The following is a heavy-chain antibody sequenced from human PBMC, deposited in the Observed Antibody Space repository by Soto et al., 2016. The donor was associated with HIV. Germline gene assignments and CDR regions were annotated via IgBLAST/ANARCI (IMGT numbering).Heavy chain of an antibody. CDR1: GFTFNTYW. J-gene: IGHJ5*02. CDR2: ISGDATKT. CDR3: VRADEGGVRELSPFDP. D-gene: IGHD3-10*01. V-gene: IGHV3-74*01. Sequence: EVQLIASGGGLIQPGGSLKLSCTVSGFTFNTYWMHWVRQAPGKGLVWVSCISGDATKTIYPDSVKGRFTISRNNAKNTLNLQMHSLRAEDTAIYYCVRADEGGVRELSPFDPWGQGTLVSVSS.